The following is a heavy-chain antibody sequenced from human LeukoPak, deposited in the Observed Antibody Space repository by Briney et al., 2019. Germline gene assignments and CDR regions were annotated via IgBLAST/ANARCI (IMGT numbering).Heavy chain of an antibody. CDR2: IKSDGSST. J-gene: IGHJ3*02. V-gene: IGHV3-74*01. CDR3: ARGTGYGVLNI. D-gene: IGHD5-12*01. CDR1: GFTLSTYW. Sequence: GGSLRLSCAASGFTLSTYWMHWVRQAPGKGLVWVSRIKSDGSSTSYADSVKGRFTISRDNAKSTLYLQMNSLRAEDTAVYYCARGTGYGVLNIWGQGAMVTVSS.